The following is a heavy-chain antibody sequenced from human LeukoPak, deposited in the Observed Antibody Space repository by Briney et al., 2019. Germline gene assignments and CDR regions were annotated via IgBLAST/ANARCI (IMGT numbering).Heavy chain of an antibody. CDR1: GYTLTELS. J-gene: IGHJ4*02. D-gene: IGHD6-19*01. Sequence: ASVKVSCKVSGYTLTELSMHWVRQAPGKGPEWMGRFDPEDGETFYAQKFQGRVTMTEDTSTDSAYMELSSLRSEDTAVYYCATSTSSVAADYWGQGTLVTVSS. V-gene: IGHV1-24*01. CDR2: FDPEDGET. CDR3: ATSTSSVAADY.